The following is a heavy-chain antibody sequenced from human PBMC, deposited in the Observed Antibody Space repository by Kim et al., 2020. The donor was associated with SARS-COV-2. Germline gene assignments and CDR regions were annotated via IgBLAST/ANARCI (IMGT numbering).Heavy chain of an antibody. Sequence: SETLSLTCTVSGGSISSYYWSWIRQPAGKGLEWIGRIYTSGSTNYNPSLKSRVTMSVDTSKNQFSLKLSSVTAADTAVYYCARVSRGYSYGSAKPRSFADAFDIWGQGTMVTVSS. CDR2: IYTSGST. J-gene: IGHJ3*02. CDR3: ARVSRGYSYGSAKPRSFADAFDI. V-gene: IGHV4-4*07. CDR1: GGSISSYY. D-gene: IGHD5-18*01.